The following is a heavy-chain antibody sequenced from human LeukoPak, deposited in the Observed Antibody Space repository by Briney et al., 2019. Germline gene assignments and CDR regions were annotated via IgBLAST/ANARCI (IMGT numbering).Heavy chain of an antibody. V-gene: IGHV3-30*18. Sequence: PGRSLRLSCAASGFTFSSYGMHWVREAPDKGLEWGAVISYDGSNKYYADSVKGRFTISRDNSKNTLYLQMNSLRAEDTAVYYCAKDGSGSYQGWFDPWGQGTLVTVSS. J-gene: IGHJ5*02. D-gene: IGHD1-26*01. CDR2: ISYDGSNK. CDR3: AKDGSGSYQGWFDP. CDR1: GFTFSSYG.